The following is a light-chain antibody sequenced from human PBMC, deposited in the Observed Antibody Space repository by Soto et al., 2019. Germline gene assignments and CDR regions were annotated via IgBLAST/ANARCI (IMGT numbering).Light chain of an antibody. Sequence: QSALTQPRSVSGSPGQSVTISCTGTSSDVGTYDFVSWYQQHPGKAPRLMIFDVSERPSGVPDRLSGSKSGNTASLTISGPQAEDEADYYCCLYAVTFYVFGTGTRSPS. CDR3: CLYAVTFYV. J-gene: IGLJ1*01. V-gene: IGLV2-11*01. CDR1: SSDVGTYDF. CDR2: DVS.